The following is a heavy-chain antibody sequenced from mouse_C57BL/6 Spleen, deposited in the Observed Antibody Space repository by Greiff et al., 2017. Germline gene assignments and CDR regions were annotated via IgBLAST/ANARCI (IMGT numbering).Heavy chain of an antibody. CDR1: GFTFSDYG. V-gene: IGHV5-17*01. Sequence: EVMLVESGGGLVKPGGSLKLSCAASGFTFSDYGMHWVRQAPEKGLEWVAYISSGSSTIYYADTVKGRFTISRDNAKNTLFLQMTSLRSEDTAMYYCARQGYYGSPFFAYWGQGTLVTVSA. CDR3: ARQGYYGSPFFAY. CDR2: ISSGSSTI. J-gene: IGHJ3*01. D-gene: IGHD1-1*01.